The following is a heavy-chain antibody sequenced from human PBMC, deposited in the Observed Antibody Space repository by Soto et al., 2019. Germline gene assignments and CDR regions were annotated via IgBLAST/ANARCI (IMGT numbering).Heavy chain of an antibody. J-gene: IGHJ4*02. D-gene: IGHD3-10*01. CDR2: IIGSGATT. CDR1: GFTFSSYA. V-gene: IGHV3-23*01. Sequence: GGSLRLSCAASGFTFSSYAMSWVRQAPGKGLEWVSGIIGSGATTYYADSVKGRFTISRDNSKNTLYLQMNSLRAEDTAVYYCAKYYQVLIIEYFDYWGQGTLVTVSS. CDR3: AKYYQVLIIEYFDY.